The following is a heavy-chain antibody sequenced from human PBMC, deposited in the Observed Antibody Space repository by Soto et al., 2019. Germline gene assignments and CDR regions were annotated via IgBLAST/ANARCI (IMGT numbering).Heavy chain of an antibody. D-gene: IGHD2-2*03. CDR2: IYSNDDT. J-gene: IGHJ6*02. CDR1: GGSVSSNDFS. V-gene: IGHV4-39*01. Sequence: QLQLQESGPGLVKPSETLSLTCAVSGGSVSSNDFSWGWVRQSPETGLEWIATIYSNDDTHYNPSRISRVTISVDTSKNEFSLRLNSVTAADTAVYYCARLNGFCDGTKCRGYYGMDVWGRGTTVTVSS. CDR3: ARLNGFCDGTKCRGYYGMDV.